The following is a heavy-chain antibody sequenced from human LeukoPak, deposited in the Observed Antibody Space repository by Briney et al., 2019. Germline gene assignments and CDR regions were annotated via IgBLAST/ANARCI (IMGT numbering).Heavy chain of an antibody. CDR3: ARDLAEACSNDCYSNDAFDI. V-gene: IGHV3-30*01. J-gene: IGHJ3*02. Sequence: GRSLRLSCAASGFIFSRSAMHWVLQAPGKGLEWIAVISSDGSSKSYADSGKDRFTISRDNPKNTLYLQMNSLRAEDTAVYFCARDLAEACSNDCYSNDAFDIWGQGTLVTVSS. CDR2: ISSDGSSK. D-gene: IGHD2-21*02. CDR1: GFIFSRSA.